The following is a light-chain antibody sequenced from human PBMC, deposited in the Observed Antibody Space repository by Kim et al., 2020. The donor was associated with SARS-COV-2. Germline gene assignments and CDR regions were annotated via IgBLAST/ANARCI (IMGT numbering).Light chain of an antibody. CDR3: QQSYSTLSIT. Sequence: SLGDRVTITCRASQSISSYFNWYQQKPGKAPKLLIYAASSLQSGVPSRFSGSGSGTDFTLTISSLQPEDFATYYCQQSYSTLSITFGQGTRLEIK. V-gene: IGKV1-39*01. J-gene: IGKJ5*01. CDR1: QSISSY. CDR2: AAS.